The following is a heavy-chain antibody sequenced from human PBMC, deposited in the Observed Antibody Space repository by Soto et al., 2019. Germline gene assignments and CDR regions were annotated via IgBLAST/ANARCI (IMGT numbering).Heavy chain of an antibody. V-gene: IGHV4-59*01. D-gene: IGHD4-17*01. J-gene: IGHJ4*02. CDR2: ISYSGST. CDR3: ARASPYGDYALDY. Sequence: SETLSLTCTVSGGSISSYYWIWIRQPPGKGLEWIGYISYSGSTNYNPSLKSRPTISLDTSKNQFSLKLRSVTAADTAVYYCARASPYGDYALDYWGQGTLVTVSS. CDR1: GGSISSYY.